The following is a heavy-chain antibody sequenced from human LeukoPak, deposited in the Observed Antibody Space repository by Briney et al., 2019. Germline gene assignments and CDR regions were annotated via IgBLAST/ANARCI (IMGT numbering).Heavy chain of an antibody. J-gene: IGHJ6*02. CDR3: ARDKRELWRAYYYYYGMDV. Sequence: PSETLSLTCTVSGGSISSYYWSWIRQTPGKGLEWIGSIYSSGSTNYNPSLKSRVTISVDKSKNQFSLKLSSVTAADTAVYYCARDKRELWRAYYYYYGMDVWGQGTTVTVSS. V-gene: IGHV4-59*12. D-gene: IGHD5-18*01. CDR1: GGSISSYY. CDR2: IYSSGST.